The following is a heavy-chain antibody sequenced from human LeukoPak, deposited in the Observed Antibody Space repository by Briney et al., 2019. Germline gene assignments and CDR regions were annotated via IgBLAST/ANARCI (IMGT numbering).Heavy chain of an antibody. Sequence: SETLSLTCTVSGGSISSYYWSWIRQPPGKGLEWIGYIYYSGSTNYNPSLKGRVTISVDTSKNQFSLKLSSVTAADTAVYYRARVGCSSTSCYPHHGMDVWGQGTTVTVSS. CDR2: IYYSGST. CDR3: ARVGCSSTSCYPHHGMDV. CDR1: GGSISSYY. V-gene: IGHV4-59*01. J-gene: IGHJ6*02. D-gene: IGHD2-2*01.